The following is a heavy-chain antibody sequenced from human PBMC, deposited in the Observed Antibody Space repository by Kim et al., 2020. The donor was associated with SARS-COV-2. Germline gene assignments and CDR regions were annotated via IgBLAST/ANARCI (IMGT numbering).Heavy chain of an antibody. CDR1: GYTFTGYY. Sequence: ASVKVSCKASGYTFTGYYMHWVRQAPGQGLEWMGWINPNSGGTNYAQKFQGWVTMTRDTSISTAYMELSRLRSDDTAVYYCAREKSIAAAGTGWDYWGQGTLVTVSS. V-gene: IGHV1-2*04. CDR2: INPNSGGT. J-gene: IGHJ4*02. D-gene: IGHD6-13*01. CDR3: AREKSIAAAGTGWDY.